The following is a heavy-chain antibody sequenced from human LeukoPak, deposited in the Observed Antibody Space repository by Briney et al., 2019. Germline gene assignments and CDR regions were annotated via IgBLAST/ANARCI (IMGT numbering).Heavy chain of an antibody. D-gene: IGHD4-17*01. CDR3: AREGYGDYDLDY. Sequence: GGSLRLSCAASGFTFSSYSMDWVRQAPGKGLEWVSSISSSSSYIYYADSVKGRFTISRDNAKNSLYLQMNSLRAEDTAVYYCAREGYGDYDLDYWGQGTLVTVSS. CDR1: GFTFSSYS. CDR2: ISSSSSYI. J-gene: IGHJ4*02. V-gene: IGHV3-21*01.